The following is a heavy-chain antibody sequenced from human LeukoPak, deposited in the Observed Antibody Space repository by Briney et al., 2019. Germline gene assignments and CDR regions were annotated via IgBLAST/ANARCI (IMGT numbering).Heavy chain of an antibody. J-gene: IGHJ4*02. Sequence: PGGSLRLSCAASGFTFSSYSVNWVRQAPGKGLEWVSYIRSSSSDIYYADSVKGRFTISRDNAKNSLYLQMNSLRAEDTAVYYCARGGTYSSGWYFDYWGQGILVTVSS. V-gene: IGHV3-21*01. CDR3: ARGGTYSSGWYFDY. CDR1: GFTFSSYS. CDR2: IRSSSSDI. D-gene: IGHD6-19*01.